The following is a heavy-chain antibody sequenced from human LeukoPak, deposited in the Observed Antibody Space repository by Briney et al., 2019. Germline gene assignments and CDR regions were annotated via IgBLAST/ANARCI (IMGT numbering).Heavy chain of an antibody. Sequence: PSQTLSLTCTASGCSISSDCNNWSWIPPPAGLGLVWIGRIYTSGSTNYNPSLKSRVTISVDTSKNQFSLKLSSVTAADTAVYYCARDAGYYYDSSGYSITAEYFQHWGQGTLVTVSS. D-gene: IGHD3-22*01. V-gene: IGHV4-61*02. CDR3: ARDAGYYYDSSGYSITAEYFQH. CDR1: GCSISSDCNN. J-gene: IGHJ1*01. CDR2: IYTSGST.